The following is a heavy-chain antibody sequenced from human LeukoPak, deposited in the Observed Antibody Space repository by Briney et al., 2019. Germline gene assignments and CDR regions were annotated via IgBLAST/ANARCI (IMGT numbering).Heavy chain of an antibody. V-gene: IGHV3-30-3*01. D-gene: IGHD3-10*01. Sequence: PGGSLRLSCAASGFTFSSYTMHWVRQAPGKGLEWVAVISYDGSNKYYADSVKGRFTISRDNSKNTLYLQMNSLRAEDTAVYYCVRERDYYGSGSEEYYFDYWGQGTLVTVSS. CDR3: VRERDYYGSGSEEYYFDY. CDR1: GFTFSSYT. J-gene: IGHJ4*02. CDR2: ISYDGSNK.